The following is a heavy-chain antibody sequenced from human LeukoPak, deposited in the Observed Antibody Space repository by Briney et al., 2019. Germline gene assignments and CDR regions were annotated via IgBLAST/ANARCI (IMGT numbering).Heavy chain of an antibody. D-gene: IGHD3-10*01. CDR2: ISYDGSNK. Sequence: GGSLRLSCAASGFTFSSYGMHWVRQAPGKGLEWVAVISYDGSNKYYADSVKGRFTISRDNSKNTLYLQMNSLRDEDTAVYYCARDWATMVRGVIITPGSFDYWGQGTLVTVSS. CDR1: GFTFSSYG. CDR3: ARDWATMVRGVIITPGSFDY. V-gene: IGHV3-30*03. J-gene: IGHJ4*02.